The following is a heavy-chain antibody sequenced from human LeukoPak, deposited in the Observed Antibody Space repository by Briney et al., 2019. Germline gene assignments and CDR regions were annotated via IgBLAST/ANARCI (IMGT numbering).Heavy chain of an antibody. CDR1: GFSFSDYY. V-gene: IGHV3-7*01. Sequence: GGSLRLSCTASGFSFSDYYMSWVRQAPGKGLEWLAHTKHDGSDKYYVDSVKGRFTISRDNARNSLYLQMNSLRAEDTAVYYCTRDEGAKVTTFRFDYWGQGTLVSVSS. J-gene: IGHJ4*02. CDR3: TRDEGAKVTTFRFDY. D-gene: IGHD4-17*01. CDR2: TKHDGSDK.